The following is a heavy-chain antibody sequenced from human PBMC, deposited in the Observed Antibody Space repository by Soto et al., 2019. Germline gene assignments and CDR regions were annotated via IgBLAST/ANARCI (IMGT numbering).Heavy chain of an antibody. Sequence: QVQLVQSGAEVKKSGASVKVSCKASGYTFTSHDINWVRQATGQGLEWMGWMNPNSGNTGYAQKCQGRVTMTRNTSISTAYMELSSLRSEDTAVYYCARWDYGVYARIDYWGQGTLVTVSS. CDR3: ARWDYGVYARIDY. CDR1: GYTFTSHD. V-gene: IGHV1-8*01. D-gene: IGHD4-17*01. J-gene: IGHJ4*02. CDR2: MNPNSGNT.